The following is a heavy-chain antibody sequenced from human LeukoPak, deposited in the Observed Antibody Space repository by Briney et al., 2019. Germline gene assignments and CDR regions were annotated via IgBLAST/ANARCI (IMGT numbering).Heavy chain of an antibody. CDR1: GFTFSDFN. CDR2: ITTSSDLI. V-gene: IGHV3-48*02. D-gene: IGHD1-26*01. Sequence: PGGSLRLSCAASGFTFSDFNMNWVRQAPGKGLEWVSYITTSSDLIYYADSVKGRFTISRDNAKNSLYLQMNSLGDEDTAVHYCARRVVGAMPFDYWGQGALVTVSS. J-gene: IGHJ4*02. CDR3: ARRVVGAMPFDY.